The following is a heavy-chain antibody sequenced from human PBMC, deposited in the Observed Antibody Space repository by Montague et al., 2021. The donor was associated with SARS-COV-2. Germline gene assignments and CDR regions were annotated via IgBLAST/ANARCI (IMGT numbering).Heavy chain of an antibody. CDR1: GGFINNYY. CDR2: IYYSGSVTT. J-gene: IGHJ3*02. CDR3: ARHGYYETYDAFDI. V-gene: IGHV4-59*08. D-gene: IGHD3-22*01. Sequence: SETLSLTCSVSGGFINNYYWGWVRQSPGKGLEWIGYIYYSGSVTTSYNPSLKSRVSISVDTSENQFSLKLTSVTAADTAVYYCARHGYYETYDAFDIWGQGTMVTVSS.